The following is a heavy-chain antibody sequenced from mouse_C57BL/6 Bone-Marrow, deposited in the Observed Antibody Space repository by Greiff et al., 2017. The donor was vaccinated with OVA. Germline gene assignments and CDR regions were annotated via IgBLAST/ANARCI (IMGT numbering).Heavy chain of an antibody. V-gene: IGHV10-3*01. CDR3: VRDRDGSEYYAMDY. D-gene: IGHD1-1*01. CDR1: GFTFNTYA. CDR2: IRSKSSNYAT. J-gene: IGHJ4*01. Sequence: EVMLVESGGGLVQPKGSLKLSCAASGFTFNTYAMHWVRQAPGKGLEWVARIRSKSSNYATYYADSVKDRFTISRDDSQSMLYLQMNNLKTEDTAMYYCVRDRDGSEYYAMDYWGQGTSVTVSS.